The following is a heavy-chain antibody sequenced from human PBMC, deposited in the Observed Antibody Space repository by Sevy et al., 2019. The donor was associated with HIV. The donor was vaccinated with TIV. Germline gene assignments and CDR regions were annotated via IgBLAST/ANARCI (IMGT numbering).Heavy chain of an antibody. V-gene: IGHV3-21*04. CDR2: INAISSNI. CDR1: GFTFSSYA. D-gene: IGHD6-13*01. Sequence: GGSLRLSCAASGFTFSSYAMNWVRQAPGKGLEWVSSINAISSNIYYADSVKGRFTISRDNAENSLYLQMNSLRVEDKAVYYCAKELFGAAAAFYWYFDLWGRGTLVTVSS. CDR3: AKELFGAAAAFYWYFDL. J-gene: IGHJ2*01.